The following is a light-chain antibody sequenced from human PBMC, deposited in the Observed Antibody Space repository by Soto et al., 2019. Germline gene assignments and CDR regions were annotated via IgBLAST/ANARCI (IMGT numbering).Light chain of an antibody. CDR1: QSVSSSY. Sequence: EIVLTQSPGTLSLSPGERTTLSCRASQSVSSSYLAWYQQKPGQAPRLLIYGASSRATGIPDRFSGRGSGTDFPLTISRLEPEDFALYYCQKYGSSPGTFGQGTKVEIK. CDR2: GAS. V-gene: IGKV3-20*01. J-gene: IGKJ1*01. CDR3: QKYGSSPGT.